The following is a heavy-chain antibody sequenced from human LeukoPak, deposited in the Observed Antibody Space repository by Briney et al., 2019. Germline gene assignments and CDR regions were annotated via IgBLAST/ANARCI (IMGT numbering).Heavy chain of an antibody. Sequence: GASVKVSCKASGYTFTSYGISWVRQAPGQGLEWRGWISAYNGNTKSAQKLKGRVTVTTDTSTSTAYMELRSLRSEDTAVYYCARSLGYCSGGSCPFDYWGQGTLVTVSS. D-gene: IGHD2-15*01. CDR2: ISAYNGNT. V-gene: IGHV1-18*01. CDR3: ARSLGYCSGGSCPFDY. J-gene: IGHJ4*02. CDR1: GYTFTSYG.